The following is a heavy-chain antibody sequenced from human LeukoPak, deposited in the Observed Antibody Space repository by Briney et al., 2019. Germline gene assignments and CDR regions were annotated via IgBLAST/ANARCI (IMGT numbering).Heavy chain of an antibody. Sequence: GRSLRLSCAASGFTFSSYAMHWVRQAPGKGLEWVAVISYDGSNKYYADSVKGRFTISRDNSKNTLYLQMNSLRAEDTAVYYCARDGGYSGSWYYFDYWGQGTLVTVSS. V-gene: IGHV3-30-3*01. CDR2: ISYDGSNK. J-gene: IGHJ4*02. CDR3: ARDGGYSGSWYYFDY. D-gene: IGHD6-13*01. CDR1: GFTFSSYA.